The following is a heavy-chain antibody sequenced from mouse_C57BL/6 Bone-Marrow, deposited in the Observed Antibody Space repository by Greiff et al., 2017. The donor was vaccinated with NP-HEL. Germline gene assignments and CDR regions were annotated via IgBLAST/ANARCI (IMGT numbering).Heavy chain of an antibody. Sequence: VQLQQSGAELVRPGASVKLSCTASGFNIKDDYMHWVKQRPEQGLEWIGWIDPENGDTEYASNFQGKATITADTSSNTAYLQLSSLTSEDTAVYYCTTPIYYGKGTWFAYWCQGTLVTVSA. J-gene: IGHJ3*01. CDR3: TTPIYYGKGTWFAY. V-gene: IGHV14-4*01. CDR1: GFNIKDDY. CDR2: IDPENGDT. D-gene: IGHD2-1*01.